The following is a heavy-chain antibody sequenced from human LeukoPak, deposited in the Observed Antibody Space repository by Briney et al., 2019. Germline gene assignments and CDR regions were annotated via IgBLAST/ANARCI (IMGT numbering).Heavy chain of an antibody. J-gene: IGHJ4*02. CDR1: GGSISTYY. CDR2: IYYSGST. Sequence: SETLSLTCTASGGSISTYYWSWIRQPPGKGLEWIGYIYYSGSTNYNPSLKSRVTLSVDTSKNQFSLKMSSVTAADTAVYYCARGYSSSWYYFDYWGQGTLVTVSS. V-gene: IGHV4-59*01. D-gene: IGHD6-13*01. CDR3: ARGYSSSWYYFDY.